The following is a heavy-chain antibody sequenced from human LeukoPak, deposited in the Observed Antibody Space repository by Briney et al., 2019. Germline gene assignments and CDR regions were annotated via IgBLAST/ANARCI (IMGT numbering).Heavy chain of an antibody. CDR3: ARDLAGMSWFDP. Sequence: ASVKVSCKASGYTFTGYYMHWVRQAPGQGLEWMGWINPNSGGTNYAQKFQGRVTMTRDTSISTAYMELSRLRSDDTAVYYCARDLAGMSWFDPWGQGTLVTVSS. CDR2: INPNSGGT. D-gene: IGHD6-13*01. V-gene: IGHV1-2*02. J-gene: IGHJ5*02. CDR1: GYTFTGYY.